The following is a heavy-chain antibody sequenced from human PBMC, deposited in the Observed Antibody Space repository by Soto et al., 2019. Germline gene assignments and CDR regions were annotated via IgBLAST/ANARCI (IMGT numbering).Heavy chain of an antibody. CDR3: AKDRSPGATNWNGY. J-gene: IGHJ4*02. Sequence: PGGSLRLSCAASGFTFSSYAMSWVRQAPGKGLEWVSTISGSGGSKYYADSVKGRFTISRDNSNNTVSLQMNSLRAEDAAVYYWAKDRSPGATNWNGYWGQGTLVTVSS. V-gene: IGHV3-23*01. D-gene: IGHD1-1*01. CDR2: ISGSGGSK. CDR1: GFTFSSYA.